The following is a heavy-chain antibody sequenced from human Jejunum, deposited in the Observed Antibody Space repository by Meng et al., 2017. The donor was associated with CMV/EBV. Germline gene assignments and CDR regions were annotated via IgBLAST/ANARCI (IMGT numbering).Heavy chain of an antibody. J-gene: IGHJ4*02. D-gene: IGHD3-22*01. Sequence: QVHPQESGPGLVRTSETLSLTCSCSGDSINNHFWSWIRQPAGKKLEWIGRISSSGNTNYTPSFKSRVIMSLDTSNNQFFLKLTSVTAADTALYYCARGESRGYYYFDYWGQGILVTVSS. CDR2: ISSSGNT. V-gene: IGHV4-4*07. CDR1: GDSINNHF. CDR3: ARGESRGYYYFDY.